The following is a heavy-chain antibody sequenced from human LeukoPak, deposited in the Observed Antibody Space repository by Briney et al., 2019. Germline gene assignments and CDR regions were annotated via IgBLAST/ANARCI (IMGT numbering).Heavy chain of an antibody. Sequence: ASVKVSCKASGGTFSSYAISWVRQAPGQGLEWMGGIIPIFGTANYAQKFQGRVTITADESTSTAYMELSSLRSEDTAVYYCARLRGYSYGNGVDYWGQGTLVTVSS. V-gene: IGHV1-69*13. CDR3: ARLRGYSYGNGVDY. CDR2: IIPIFGTA. J-gene: IGHJ4*02. CDR1: GGTFSSYA. D-gene: IGHD5-18*01.